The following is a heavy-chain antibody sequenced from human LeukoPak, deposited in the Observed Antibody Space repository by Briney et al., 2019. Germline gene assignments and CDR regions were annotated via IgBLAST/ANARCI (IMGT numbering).Heavy chain of an antibody. V-gene: IGHV3-33*01. CDR1: GFTFSSYG. D-gene: IGHD6-13*01. CDR3: ARDLAHAPLELAAAGITPGY. J-gene: IGHJ4*02. Sequence: LGRSLRLSCAASGFTFSSYGMHWVRQAPGKGLEWVAVIWYDGRNKYYADSVKGRFTISRDNSKNTLYLQMNSLRAEDTAVYYCARDLAHAPLELAAAGITPGYWGQGTMLTVSP. CDR2: IWYDGRNK.